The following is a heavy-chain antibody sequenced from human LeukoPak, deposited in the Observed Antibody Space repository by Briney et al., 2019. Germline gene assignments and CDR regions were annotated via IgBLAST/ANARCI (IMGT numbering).Heavy chain of an antibody. D-gene: IGHD2-15*01. V-gene: IGHV4-39*07. CDR3: ARDPFPWCLSR. CDR1: GGSISSGSYY. CDR2: IYYSGST. Sequence: SETLSLTCTVSGGSISSGSYYWSWIRQPAGKGLEWIGSIYYSGSTYYNPSLKSRVTISVDTSKNQFSLKLSSVTAADTAVYYCARDPFPWCLSRWGQGTLVTVSS. J-gene: IGHJ4*02.